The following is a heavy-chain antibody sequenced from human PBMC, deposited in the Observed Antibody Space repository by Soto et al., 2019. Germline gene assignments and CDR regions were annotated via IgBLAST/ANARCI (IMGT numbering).Heavy chain of an antibody. Sequence: QVQVVQSGAEEKKPGASVKVSCTASGYTFTGYAIHWVRQAPGQRLEWMGWINAGNGNTKYSQKFQGRVTITRDTSASTAHMELSRLRSEDTAVYYCARAVAVPADFDYWGQGTLVTVSS. CDR2: INAGNGNT. V-gene: IGHV1-3*05. CDR3: ARAVAVPADFDY. CDR1: GYTFTGYA. J-gene: IGHJ4*02. D-gene: IGHD6-19*01.